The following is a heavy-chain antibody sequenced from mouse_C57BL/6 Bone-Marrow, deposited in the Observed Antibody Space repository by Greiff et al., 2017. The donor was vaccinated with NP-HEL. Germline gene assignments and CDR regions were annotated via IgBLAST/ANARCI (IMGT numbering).Heavy chain of an antibody. Sequence: DVKLQESGPGLVKPSQSLSLTCSVTGYSITSGYYWNWIRQFPGNKLEWMGYISYDGSNNYNPSLKNRISITRDTSKNQFFLKLNSVTTEDTATYYCASSGSYWYFDVWGTGTTVTVSS. D-gene: IGHD4-1*01. CDR3: ASSGSYWYFDV. J-gene: IGHJ1*03. V-gene: IGHV3-6*01. CDR2: ISYDGSN. CDR1: GYSITSGYY.